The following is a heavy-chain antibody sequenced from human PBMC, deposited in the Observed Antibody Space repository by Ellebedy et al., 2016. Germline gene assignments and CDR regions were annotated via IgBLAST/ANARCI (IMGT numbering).Heavy chain of an antibody. J-gene: IGHJ6*03. V-gene: IGHV4-34*01. CDR3: ARDRVTMVQTDYYYMDV. CDR2: INHSGST. Sequence: GSLRLXXAVYGGSFSGYYWSWIRQPPGKGLEWIGEINHSGSTNYNPSLKSRVTISVDTSKNQFSLKLSSVTAADTAVYYCARDRVTMVQTDYYYMDVWGKGTTVTVSS. CDR1: GGSFSGYY. D-gene: IGHD3-10*01.